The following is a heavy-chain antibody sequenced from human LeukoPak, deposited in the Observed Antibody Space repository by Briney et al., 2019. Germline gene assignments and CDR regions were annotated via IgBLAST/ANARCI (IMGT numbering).Heavy chain of an antibody. D-gene: IGHD1-26*01. Sequence: SQTLSLTCTVSGGSISSGGYYWSWIRQHPGKGLEWIGYIYYSGSTYYNPSLKSRVTISVDTSKNQFSLKLSSVTAADTAVYYCARADRNDGIVGAIDYWGQGTLVTVSS. V-gene: IGHV4-31*03. CDR3: ARADRNDGIVGAIDY. CDR1: GGSISSGGYY. CDR2: IYYSGST. J-gene: IGHJ4*02.